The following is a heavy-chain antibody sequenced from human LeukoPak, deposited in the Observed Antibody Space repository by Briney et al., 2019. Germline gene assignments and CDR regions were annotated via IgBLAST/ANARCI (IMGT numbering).Heavy chain of an antibody. V-gene: IGHV1-2*02. CDR3: HYYYSGMDV. CDR1: GYTFTGYY. Sequence: GASVKVSCTASGYTFTGYYMHWVRQAPGQGLEWMGWIITNSGGTNYAETVQGRVTFTRDRAISTAYMELNRLRFDDTAVYYCHYYYSGMDVCGQGPTVTVSS. J-gene: IGHJ6*02. CDR2: IITNSGGT.